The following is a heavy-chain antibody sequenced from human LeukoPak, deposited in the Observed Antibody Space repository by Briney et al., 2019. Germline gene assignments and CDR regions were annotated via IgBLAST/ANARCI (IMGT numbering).Heavy chain of an antibody. V-gene: IGHV3-11*01. CDR1: RFIFSDYY. CDR3: ARLFKYGSTCGMDV. J-gene: IGHJ6*02. CDR2: TSSSGSTI. Sequence: GGSLRLSCAGSRFIFSDYYMSWIRQAPGKGLEWISYTSSSGSTIYYADSVKGRFTIPRDNAKNSLYLQMDSLRAEDTAVYYCARLFKYGSTCGMDVWGQGTTVIVSS. D-gene: IGHD2-2*01.